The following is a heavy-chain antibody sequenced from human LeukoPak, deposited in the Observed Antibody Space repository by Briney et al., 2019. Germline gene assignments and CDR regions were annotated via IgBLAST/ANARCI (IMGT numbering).Heavy chain of an antibody. CDR2: INHSGST. CDR3: ARTTFVSWFDP. CDR1: GGSFSGYY. Sequence: SETLSLTCAVYGGSFSGYYWSWIRQPPGKGLEWIGEINHSGSTNYNPSLKSRVTISVDRSKNQFSLKLSSVTAADTAVYYCARTTFVSWFDPWGQGTLVTVSS. V-gene: IGHV4-34*01. J-gene: IGHJ5*02. D-gene: IGHD3-10*02.